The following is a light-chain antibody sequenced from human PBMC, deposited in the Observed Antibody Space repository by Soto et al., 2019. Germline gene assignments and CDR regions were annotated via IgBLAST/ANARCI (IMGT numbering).Light chain of an antibody. Sequence: IQMTQSPSTLSASVGDRVTITCRASQSINKWVAWFQQKSGRAPKLLIYDAATLQSGVPSRFSGTGSGTKFTLTIASLQPDDFATYYCQQYETFSGTFGPGTKVEI. V-gene: IGKV1-5*01. CDR2: DAA. J-gene: IGKJ1*01. CDR1: QSINKW. CDR3: QQYETFSGT.